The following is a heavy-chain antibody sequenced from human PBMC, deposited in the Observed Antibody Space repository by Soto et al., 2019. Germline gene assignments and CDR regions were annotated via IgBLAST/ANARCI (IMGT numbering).Heavy chain of an antibody. CDR2: IKPDSGDT. D-gene: IGHD2-2*01. CDR1: PYPFTPYD. J-gene: IGHJ5*02. V-gene: IGHV1-2*02. CDR3: ARRSSRWLNEIKFET. Sequence: SVKVSCKARPYPFTPYDIYWVRQAAGQGLEWMGWIKPDSGDTNYAQHFQGRVTMTSDTSITTAYMELNNLVADDTAVYFCARRSSRWLNEIKFETWGQGTLVTVSS.